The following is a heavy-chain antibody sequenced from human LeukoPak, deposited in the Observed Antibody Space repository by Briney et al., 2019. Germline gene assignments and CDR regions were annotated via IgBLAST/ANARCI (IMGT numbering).Heavy chain of an antibody. J-gene: IGHJ3*02. V-gene: IGHV3-33*01. CDR2: IWYDGGNK. Sequence: GGSLRLSCAASGFTFSSYGMHWVRQAPGKGLEWVAVIWYDGGNKYYADSVKGRFTISRDNSKNTLYLQMNSLRAEDTAVYYCAREAIVATIRGAFDIWGQGTMVTVSS. CDR3: AREAIVATIRGAFDI. D-gene: IGHD5-12*01. CDR1: GFTFSSYG.